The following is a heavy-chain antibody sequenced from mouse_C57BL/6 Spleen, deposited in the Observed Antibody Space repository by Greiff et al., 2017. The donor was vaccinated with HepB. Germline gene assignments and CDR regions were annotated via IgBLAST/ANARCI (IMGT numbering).Heavy chain of an antibody. Sequence: EVHLVESGGGLVQPGGSLKLSCAASGFTFSDYYMYWVRQTPEKRLEWVAYISNGGGSTYYPDTVKGRFTISRDNAKNTLYLQMSRLKSEDTAMYYCARPLYGSSPPFDYWGQGTTLTVSS. J-gene: IGHJ2*01. CDR1: GFTFSDYY. CDR2: ISNGGGST. V-gene: IGHV5-12*01. CDR3: ARPLYGSSPPFDY. D-gene: IGHD1-1*01.